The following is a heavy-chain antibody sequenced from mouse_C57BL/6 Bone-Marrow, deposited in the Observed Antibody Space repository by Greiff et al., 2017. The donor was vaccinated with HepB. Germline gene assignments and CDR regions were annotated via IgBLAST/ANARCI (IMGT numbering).Heavy chain of an antibody. Sequence: QVQLQQSGAELVKPGASVKISCKASGYAFSSYWMNWVKQRPGRGLEWIGQIYPGDGDTNYNGKFKGKTTLTADKSSSTAYMQRSSLTSEDSAFYFCARHGYSPFAYWGQGTLVTVSA. V-gene: IGHV1-80*01. CDR2: IYPGDGDT. CDR1: GYAFSSYW. J-gene: IGHJ3*01. CDR3: ARHGYSPFAY. D-gene: IGHD2-14*01.